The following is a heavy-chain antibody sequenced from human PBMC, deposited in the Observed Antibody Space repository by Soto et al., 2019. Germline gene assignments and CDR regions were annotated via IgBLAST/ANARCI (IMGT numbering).Heavy chain of an antibody. V-gene: IGHV5-51*01. CDR1: GYSFTSYW. J-gene: IGHJ6*02. CDR2: IYPGDSDT. CDR3: ARSYYDYPYYYGMDV. D-gene: IGHD3-3*01. Sequence: SLKISCKGSGYSFTSYWIGWVRQMPGKGLEWMGIIYPGDSDTRYSPSFQGQVTISADKSISTAYLQWSSLKASDTAMYYCARSYYDYPYYYGMDVWGQGTTVTVSS.